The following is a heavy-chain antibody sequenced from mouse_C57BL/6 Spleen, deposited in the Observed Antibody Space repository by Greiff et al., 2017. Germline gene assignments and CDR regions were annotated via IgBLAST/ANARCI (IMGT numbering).Heavy chain of an antibody. J-gene: IGHJ3*01. D-gene: IGHD1-1*01. V-gene: IGHV1-81*01. CDR3: ARSSYYGSSGVFAD. CDR2: IYPRTGNT. Sequence: QVQLQQSGAELARPGASVKLSCKASGYTFTSYGISWVKQTTGQGLEWIGAIYPRTGNTSYNEKFKGKATLTADKSSSPAYMELRSLTSEDSAVYFCARSSYYGSSGVFADWGKGTLVTVSA. CDR1: GYTFTSYG.